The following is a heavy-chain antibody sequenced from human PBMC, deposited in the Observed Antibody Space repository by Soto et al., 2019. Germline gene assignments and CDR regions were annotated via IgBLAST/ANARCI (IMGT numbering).Heavy chain of an antibody. CDR1: GGSVNGYY. CDR3: ATRITVFGLLIPPFDP. V-gene: IGHV4-34*01. CDR2: INHTGGT. D-gene: IGHD3-3*01. J-gene: IGHJ5*02. Sequence: AETLSLTCAVYGGSVNGYYWNWIRQPPGKGLEWIGEINHTGGTHYNQSLKSRVTMSVDTSKNQFSLRLSSVTAADTAIYYCATRITVFGLLIPPFDPWGQGTQVTVSS.